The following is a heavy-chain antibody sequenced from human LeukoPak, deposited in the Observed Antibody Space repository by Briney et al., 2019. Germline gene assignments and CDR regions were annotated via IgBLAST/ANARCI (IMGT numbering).Heavy chain of an antibody. CDR2: INWNGGST. Sequence: PGRSLRLSCAASGFTFDDYGMSWVRQAPGKGLEWVSGINWNGGSTGYADSVKGRFTISRDNAKNSLYLQMNSLRAEDTALYHCAREGDEYNYGYEVAFDYWGQGTLVTVSS. V-gene: IGHV3-20*01. CDR1: GFTFDDYG. CDR3: AREGDEYNYGYEVAFDY. D-gene: IGHD5-18*01. J-gene: IGHJ4*02.